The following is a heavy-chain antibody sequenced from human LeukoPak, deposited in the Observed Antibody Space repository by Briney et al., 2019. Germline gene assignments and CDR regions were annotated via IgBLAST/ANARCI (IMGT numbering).Heavy chain of an antibody. J-gene: IGHJ4*02. Sequence: SETLSLTCTVSGGSISSSSYYWGGIRQPPGKGLEWIGSIYYSGSTYYNPSLKSRVTISVDTSKNQFSLKLSSVTAADTAVYYCAVDCTNGVCYTDYWGQGTLVTVSS. V-gene: IGHV4-39*01. D-gene: IGHD2-8*01. CDR2: IYYSGST. CDR1: GGSISSSSYY. CDR3: AVDCTNGVCYTDY.